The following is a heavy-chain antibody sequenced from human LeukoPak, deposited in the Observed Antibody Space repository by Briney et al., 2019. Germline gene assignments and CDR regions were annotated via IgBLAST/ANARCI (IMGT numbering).Heavy chain of an antibody. J-gene: IGHJ6*02. CDR3: ARDRVEGATTLDYYYYGMDV. Sequence: SETLSLTCTVSGGSISSGSYYWSWIRQPPGKGLEWIGYIYYSGSTNYNPSLKSRVTISVDTSKNQFSLKLSSVTAADTAVYYCARDRVEGATTLDYYYYGMDVWGQGTTVTVSS. V-gene: IGHV4-61*01. CDR2: IYYSGST. D-gene: IGHD1-26*01. CDR1: GGSISSGSYY.